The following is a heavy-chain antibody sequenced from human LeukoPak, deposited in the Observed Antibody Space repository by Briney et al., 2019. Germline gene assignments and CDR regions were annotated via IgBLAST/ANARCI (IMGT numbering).Heavy chain of an antibody. V-gene: IGHV1-8*01. J-gene: IGHJ4*02. CDR2: MNPNSGNT. CDR3: ARAKRVGATGAYYFDY. CDR1: GYTFTSYD. D-gene: IGHD1-26*01. Sequence: ASVKVSCKASGYTFTSYDINWVRQATGQGLEWMGWMNPNSGNTGYAQKFQGRVTMTRNTSISTAYMELSSLRSEDTAVYYCARAKRVGATGAYYFDYWGQGTLVTVSS.